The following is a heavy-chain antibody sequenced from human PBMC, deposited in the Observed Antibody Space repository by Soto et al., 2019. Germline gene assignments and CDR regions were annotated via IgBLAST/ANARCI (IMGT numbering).Heavy chain of an antibody. CDR1: GFTFDDYT. V-gene: IGHV3-43*01. CDR3: AKDSGSGWSDY. D-gene: IGHD6-19*01. Sequence: GGSLRLSCAASGFTFDDYTMHWVRQAPGKGLGWVSLISWDGGSTYYADSVKGRFTISRDNSKNSLYLQMNSLRTEDTALYYSAKDSGSGWSDYWGQGTLVTVS. J-gene: IGHJ4*02. CDR2: ISWDGGST.